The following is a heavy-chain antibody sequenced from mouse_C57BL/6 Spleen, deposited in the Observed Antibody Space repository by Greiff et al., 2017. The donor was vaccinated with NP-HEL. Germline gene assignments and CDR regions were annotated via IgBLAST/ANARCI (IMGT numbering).Heavy chain of an antibody. CDR1: GFTFSDYG. V-gene: IGHV5-17*01. D-gene: IGHD1-2*01. CDR2: ISSGSSTI. J-gene: IGHJ4*01. CDR3: ARGYYGFYYAMDY. Sequence: VMLVESGGGLVKPGGSLKLSCAASGFTFSDYGMHWVRQAPEKGLEWVAYISSGSSTIYYADTVKGRFTISRDNAKNTLFLQMTSLRSEDTAMYYCARGYYGFYYAMDYWGQGTSVTVSS.